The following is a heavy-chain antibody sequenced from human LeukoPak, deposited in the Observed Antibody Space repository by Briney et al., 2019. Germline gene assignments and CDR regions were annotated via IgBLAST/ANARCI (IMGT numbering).Heavy chain of an antibody. D-gene: IGHD3-3*01. J-gene: IGHJ3*02. V-gene: IGHV3-66*01. Sequence: GGSLRLSCAASGFTFSSYAMSWVRQAPGKGLEWVSVIYSGGSTYYADSVKGRFTISRDNSKNTLYLQMNSLRAEDTAVYYCARDSYEKGAFDIWGQGTMVTVSS. CDR3: ARDSYEKGAFDI. CDR1: GFTFSSYA. CDR2: IYSGGST.